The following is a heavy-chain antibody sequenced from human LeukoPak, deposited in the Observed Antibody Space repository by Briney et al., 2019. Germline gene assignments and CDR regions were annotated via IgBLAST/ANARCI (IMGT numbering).Heavy chain of an antibody. CDR3: AKGLEYMDV. J-gene: IGHJ6*03. Sequence: GGSLRLSCAASGFTFSSYAMSWVRQAPGKGLEWVSAISGSGGSTYYADSVKGRFTIARDNSKNPLYLQMNSLGAEDTAVYYCAKGLEYMDVWGKGTTVTVSS. CDR2: ISGSGGST. CDR1: GFTFSSYA. D-gene: IGHD3-3*01. V-gene: IGHV3-23*01.